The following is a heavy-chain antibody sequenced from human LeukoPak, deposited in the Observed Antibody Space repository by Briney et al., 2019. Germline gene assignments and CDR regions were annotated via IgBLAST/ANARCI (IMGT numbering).Heavy chain of an antibody. V-gene: IGHV3-48*02. J-gene: IGHJ4*02. CDR2: IRSTDGAI. CDR3: ARDRDWAFDY. D-gene: IGHD3-9*01. Sequence: PGGSLRLSCAASGFTFRLYSMNWVRQAPGKGLEWLSYIRSTDGAIAYADSVKGRFTISRDDAKNSLYLQMNSLRDEDTAVYYCARDRDWAFDYWGQGTLITVSP. CDR1: GFTFRLYS.